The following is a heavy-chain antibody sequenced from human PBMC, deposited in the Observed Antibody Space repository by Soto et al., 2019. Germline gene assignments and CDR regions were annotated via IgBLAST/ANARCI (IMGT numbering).Heavy chain of an antibody. CDR2: IDPSDSYT. J-gene: IGHJ4*02. CDR3: ARLGPPIAAAGTGDY. D-gene: IGHD6-13*01. Sequence: EVQLVQSGAEVKKPGESLRISCKGSGYSFTSYWISWVRQMPGKGLEWMGRIDPSDSYTNYSPSFQGHVTISADKSISTAYLQWSGLKASDTAMYYCARLGPPIAAAGTGDYWGQGTLVTVSS. V-gene: IGHV5-10-1*01. CDR1: GYSFTSYW.